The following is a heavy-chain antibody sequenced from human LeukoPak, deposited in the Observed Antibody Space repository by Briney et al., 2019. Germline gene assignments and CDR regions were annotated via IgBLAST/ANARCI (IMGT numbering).Heavy chain of an antibody. CDR3: AREGGDPRWLDP. Sequence: SETLSLTCTVSGGSISSYYWTWIRQSAGKGLEWIGRINTSGSTNYNPSLRSRVTMSVNTSRNQFSLNLTSVTAADTAVYSCAREGGDPRWLDPWGQGTLVTVSS. CDR2: INTSGST. D-gene: IGHD6-25*01. CDR1: GGSISSYY. J-gene: IGHJ5*02. V-gene: IGHV4-4*07.